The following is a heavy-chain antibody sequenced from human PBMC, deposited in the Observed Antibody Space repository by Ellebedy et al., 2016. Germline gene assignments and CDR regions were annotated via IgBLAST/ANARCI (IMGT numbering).Heavy chain of an antibody. CDR2: IYSGGST. V-gene: IGHV3-53*01. J-gene: IGHJ4*02. CDR3: ARGSCSSTSCYEGAY. Sequence: GGSLRLXXAASGFTFSSYAMSWVRQAPGKGLEWVSVIYSGGSTYYADSVKGRFTISRDNSKNTLYLQMNSLRAEDTAVYYCARGSCSSTSCYEGAYWGQGTLVTVSS. CDR1: GFTFSSYA. D-gene: IGHD2-2*01.